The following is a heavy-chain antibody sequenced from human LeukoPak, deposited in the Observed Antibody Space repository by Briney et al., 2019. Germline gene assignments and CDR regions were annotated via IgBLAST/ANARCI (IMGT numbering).Heavy chain of an antibody. CDR1: GGSISSGGYY. CDR3: ARSYDSSGYYGMDV. J-gene: IGHJ6*02. CDR2: IYCSGST. D-gene: IGHD3-22*01. V-gene: IGHV4-31*03. Sequence: SQTLSLTCTVSGGSISSGGYYWSWIRQHPGKGLEWIGYIYCSGSTYYNPSLKSRVTISVDTSKNQFSLKLSSVTAADTAVYYCARSYDSSGYYGMDVWGQGTTVTVSS.